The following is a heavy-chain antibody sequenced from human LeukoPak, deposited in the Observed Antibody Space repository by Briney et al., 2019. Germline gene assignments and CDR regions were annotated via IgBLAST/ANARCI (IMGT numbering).Heavy chain of an antibody. V-gene: IGHV4-31*03. CDR1: AGSISSGGYY. CDR3: ARVLSSSPIDY. D-gene: IGHD6-6*01. CDR2: IYYSGST. J-gene: IGHJ4*02. Sequence: PSETLSLTCTVSAGSISSGGYYWSWIRQHPGKGLEWIGYIYYSGSTYYNPSLKSRVTISVDTSKNQFSLKLSSVTAADTAVYYCARVLSSSPIDYWGQGTLVTVSS.